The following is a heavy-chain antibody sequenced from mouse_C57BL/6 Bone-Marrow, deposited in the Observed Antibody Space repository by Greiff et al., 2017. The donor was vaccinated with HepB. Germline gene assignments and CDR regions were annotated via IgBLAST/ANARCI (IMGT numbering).Heavy chain of an antibody. V-gene: IGHV14-4*01. D-gene: IGHD1-1*01. CDR3: TTTITTVPFAY. CDR1: GFNIKDDY. CDR2: IDPENGDT. Sequence: VQLQQSGAELMRPGASVKLSCTASGFNIKDDYMHWVKQRPEQGLEWIGWIDPENGDTEYASKFQGKATITADTSSNTAYLQLSSLTSEDTAVYYCTTTITTVPFAYWGQGTLVTVSA. J-gene: IGHJ3*01.